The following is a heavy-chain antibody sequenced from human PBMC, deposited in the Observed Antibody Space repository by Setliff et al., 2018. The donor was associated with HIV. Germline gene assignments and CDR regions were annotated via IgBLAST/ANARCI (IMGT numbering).Heavy chain of an antibody. Sequence: SETLSLTCTVSGGSFSSGGYYWTWIRQHPGEGLEWIGHIYNSGSTYYNPSLKSRVTISVDTSKNQFSLKVSSVTAADTAVYYCARERVWGSYRHFDYWGQGTLVTVSS. CDR3: ARERVWGSYRHFDY. J-gene: IGHJ4*02. CDR2: IYNSGST. V-gene: IGHV4-31*03. CDR1: GGSFSSGGYY. D-gene: IGHD3-16*02.